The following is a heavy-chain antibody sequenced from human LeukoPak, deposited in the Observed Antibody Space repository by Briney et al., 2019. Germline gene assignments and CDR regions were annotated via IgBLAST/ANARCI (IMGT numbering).Heavy chain of an antibody. J-gene: IGHJ4*01. CDR3: ARGVVRTIFGVATQFDY. Sequence: SVKVSCKASGGTFSSYAISWVRQAPGQGLEWMGGIILIFGTANYAQKFQGRVTITTDESTSTAYMELSSLRSEDTAVYYCARGVVRTIFGVATQFDYWGHGTLVTVSS. V-gene: IGHV1-69*05. CDR1: GGTFSSYA. D-gene: IGHD3-3*01. CDR2: IILIFGTA.